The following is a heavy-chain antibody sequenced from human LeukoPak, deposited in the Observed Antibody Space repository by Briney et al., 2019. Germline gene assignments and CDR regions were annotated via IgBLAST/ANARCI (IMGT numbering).Heavy chain of an antibody. CDR1: GGSISSGDYY. CDR3: ARVGYFDWSYGSAFDI. J-gene: IGHJ3*02. CDR2: IYYSGST. D-gene: IGHD3-9*01. V-gene: IGHV4-30-4*02. Sequence: SETLSLTCTVSGGSISSGDYYWSWIRQPPGKGLEWIGYIYYSGSTYYNPSLKSRVTISVDTSKNQFSLKLSSVTAADTAVYYCARVGYFDWSYGSAFDIWGQGTMVTVSS.